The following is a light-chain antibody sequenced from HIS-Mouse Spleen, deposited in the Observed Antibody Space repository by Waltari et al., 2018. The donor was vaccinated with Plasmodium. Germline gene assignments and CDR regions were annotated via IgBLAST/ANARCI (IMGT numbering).Light chain of an antibody. V-gene: IGKV3-15*01. CDR1: QSVSSN. Sequence: EIVMTQSPATLSVSPGERATLSCRASQSVSSNLAWYQQKPAQAPRHLIYGASTRATGIPARFSGSGSGTEFTLTISSLQSEDFAVYYCQQYNNWSFTFGPGTKVDIK. CDR3: QQYNNWSFT. CDR2: GAS. J-gene: IGKJ3*01.